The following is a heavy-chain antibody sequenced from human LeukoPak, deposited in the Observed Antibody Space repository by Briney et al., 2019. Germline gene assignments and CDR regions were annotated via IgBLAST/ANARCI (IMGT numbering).Heavy chain of an antibody. Sequence: ASVKVSCKASGGTFGSYAISWVRQAPGQGLEWMGGIIPIFGTANYAQKFQGRVTITADKSTSTAYMELSSLRSEDTAVYYCARDEGPPRYNWNYGGPDFWGQGTLVTVLS. CDR3: ARDEGPPRYNWNYGGPDF. CDR1: GGTFGSYA. V-gene: IGHV1-69*06. J-gene: IGHJ4*02. CDR2: IIPIFGTA. D-gene: IGHD1-7*01.